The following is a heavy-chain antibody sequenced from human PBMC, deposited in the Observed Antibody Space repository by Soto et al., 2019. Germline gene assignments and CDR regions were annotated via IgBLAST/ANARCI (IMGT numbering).Heavy chain of an antibody. Sequence: QVQLVQSGAEVKKPGASVKVACKASGYTFTSYDINWVRQATGQGLEWMGWMNPNSGNTGYAQKLQGRVTMTRNTSTSTAYMALTSLRSEDTAVYYCATSTNDYGDRHWGQGALVTVSS. D-gene: IGHD4-17*01. V-gene: IGHV1-8*01. J-gene: IGHJ4*02. CDR2: MNPNSGNT. CDR1: GYTFTSYD. CDR3: ATSTNDYGDRH.